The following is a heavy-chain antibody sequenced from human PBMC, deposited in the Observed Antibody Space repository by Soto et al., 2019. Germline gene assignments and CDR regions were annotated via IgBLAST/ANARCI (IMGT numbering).Heavy chain of an antibody. Sequence: SVKVSFKASGGTFSSYAISWVRQAPGQGLEWMGGIIPIFGTANYALKFQGRVTITADKSTSTAYMELSSLRSEDTAVYYCASSGGLRLGYYFDYWGQGTLVTVSS. CDR2: IIPIFGTA. V-gene: IGHV1-69*06. D-gene: IGHD5-12*01. CDR1: GGTFSSYA. CDR3: ASSGGLRLGYYFDY. J-gene: IGHJ4*02.